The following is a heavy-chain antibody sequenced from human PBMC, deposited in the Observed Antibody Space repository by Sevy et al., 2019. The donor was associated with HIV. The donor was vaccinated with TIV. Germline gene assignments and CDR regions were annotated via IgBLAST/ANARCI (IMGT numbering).Heavy chain of an antibody. CDR1: GGSFSGYY. CDR2: INHSGST. V-gene: IGHV4-34*01. D-gene: IGHD5-18*01. J-gene: IGHJ6*02. CDR3: ARGGWYTAMGRYYGMDV. Sequence: SETLSLTCAVYGGSFSGYYWSWIRQPPGKGLEWIGEINHSGSTNYNPSLKSRVTISVDTSTNQFSRKLSTVTAADTAVYYGARGGWYTAMGRYYGMDVWGQGTTVTVSS.